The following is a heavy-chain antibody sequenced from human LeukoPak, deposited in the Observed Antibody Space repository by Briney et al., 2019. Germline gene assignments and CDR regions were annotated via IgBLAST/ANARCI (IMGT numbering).Heavy chain of an antibody. Sequence: GGSLRLSCAASKFTFSTYTLHWVRQAPGKGLKWVAVISHDGSKKYYADSVKGRFTISRDNSKNTLYLQMSNLRAEDTAVYFCARGGGLDVWGQGATVTVSS. V-gene: IGHV3-30*04. CDR1: KFTFSTYT. D-gene: IGHD3-16*01. CDR3: ARGGGLDV. J-gene: IGHJ6*02. CDR2: ISHDGSKK.